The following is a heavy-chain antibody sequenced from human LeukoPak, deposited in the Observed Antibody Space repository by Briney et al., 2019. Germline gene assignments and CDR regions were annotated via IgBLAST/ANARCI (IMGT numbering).Heavy chain of an antibody. J-gene: IGHJ4*02. Sequence: GGSLRLSCAASGFPFSTHSMHWVRQPPGKGLVWVSRISPDGSSKSYADSVKGRFIISRGNAKNTLSLQMTSLTAEDTAVYYCARDGGLLPDNWGKGTLVTVSS. CDR1: GFPFSTHS. D-gene: IGHD1-14*01. V-gene: IGHV3-74*01. CDR2: ISPDGSSK. CDR3: ARDGGLLPDN.